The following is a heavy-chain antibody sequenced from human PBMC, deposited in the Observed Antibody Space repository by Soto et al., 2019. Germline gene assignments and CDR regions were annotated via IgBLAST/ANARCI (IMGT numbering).Heavy chain of an antibody. V-gene: IGHV4-39*01. Sequence: PSETLDLGCTVSGGSISFSNYHWTWIRQSPGKGPEWIGSGTTYYNPSLRSRVTISVDTSQNQFSLKMHSVTAADTAVYYCATYGGDTGRFDYWGQGILVTVSS. CDR1: GGSISFSNYH. D-gene: IGHD4-17*01. CDR2: SGTT. CDR3: ATYGGDTGRFDY. J-gene: IGHJ4*02.